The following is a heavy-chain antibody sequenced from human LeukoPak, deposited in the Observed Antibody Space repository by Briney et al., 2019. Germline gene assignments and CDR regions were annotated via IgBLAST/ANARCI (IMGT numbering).Heavy chain of an antibody. D-gene: IGHD4-11*01. V-gene: IGHV1-69*13. CDR2: IIPIFGTA. Sequence: SVKVSCKASGGTFSSYAISWVRQAPGQGLEWMGGIIPIFGTANYAQKFQGRVTITADESTSTAYMELSSLRSEDTAVYYCAREDDYSNYPTGTNAFDIWGQGTMVTVSS. CDR3: AREDDYSNYPTGTNAFDI. CDR1: GGTFSSYA. J-gene: IGHJ3*02.